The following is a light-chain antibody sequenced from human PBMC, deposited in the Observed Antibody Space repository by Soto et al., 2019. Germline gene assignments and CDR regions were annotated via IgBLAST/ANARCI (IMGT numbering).Light chain of an antibody. Sequence: QSALTQPASVSGSPGQSITISCTGTSSDVGGYNYVSWYQQLPGKAPKVMIYEVNNRPSGVSNRFSGSKSGKTASLTISGLHAEDEAHYYCSSFTSSSTWVFGGGTKLTV. CDR2: EVN. CDR3: SSFTSSSTWV. CDR1: SSDVGGYNY. J-gene: IGLJ3*02. V-gene: IGLV2-14*01.